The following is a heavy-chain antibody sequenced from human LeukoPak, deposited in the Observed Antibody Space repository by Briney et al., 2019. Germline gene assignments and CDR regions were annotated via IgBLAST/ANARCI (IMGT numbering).Heavy chain of an antibody. CDR3: ARAPITSPFYFDY. V-gene: IGHV3-20*04. D-gene: IGHD2-2*01. J-gene: IGHJ4*02. CDR2: INWSGGST. CDR1: GFAFDEHG. Sequence: PGGSRRLSCTASGFAFDEHGMSWVRQVPGKGLDWVSGINWSGGSTGYADPLRGRFTISRDNAKNSLYLQMDSLRAEDTALYYCARAPITSPFYFDYWGQGTLVTVSS.